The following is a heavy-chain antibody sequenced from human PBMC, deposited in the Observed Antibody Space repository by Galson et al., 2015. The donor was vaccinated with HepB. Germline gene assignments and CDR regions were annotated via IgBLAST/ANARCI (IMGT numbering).Heavy chain of an antibody. CDR2: VYHSGST. CDR3: ARGYSSGLFYHYGVDV. D-gene: IGHD5-18*01. J-gene: IGHJ6*02. CDR1: GDSVNSSKYY. Sequence: ETLSLTCTVSGDSVNSSKYYWSWIRQPPGNGLEWMGYVYHSGSTNYNPSLKSRLTISVDTSKIRFSLRLKSVTAADTAVYFCARGYSSGLFYHYGVDVWGQGTTVTVSS. V-gene: IGHV4-61*01.